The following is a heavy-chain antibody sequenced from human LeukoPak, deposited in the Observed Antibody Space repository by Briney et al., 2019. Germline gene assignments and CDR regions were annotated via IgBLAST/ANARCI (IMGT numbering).Heavy chain of an antibody. J-gene: IGHJ4*02. CDR2: ISGSGGST. CDR1: GFIFNNYA. Sequence: GGSLRLSCAGSGFIFNNYAMHWVRRPPGKGLEWVSAISGSGGSTYYADSVKGRFTISRDNSKNTLYLQMNSLRAEDTAVYYCAEPEGGYYDIRPDWGQGTLVTVSS. CDR3: AEPEGGYYDIRPD. D-gene: IGHD3-22*01. V-gene: IGHV3-23*01.